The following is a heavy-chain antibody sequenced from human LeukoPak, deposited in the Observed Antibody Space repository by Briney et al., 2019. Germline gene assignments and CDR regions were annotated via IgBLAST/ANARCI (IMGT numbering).Heavy chain of an antibody. CDR2: INPSGGST. J-gene: IGHJ4*02. CDR3: ASEGYSDLDY. CDR1: GYTFTSYY. D-gene: IGHD4-17*01. Sequence: ASVKVSCKASGYTFTSYYMHWVRQAPGQGLEWMGIINPSGGSTSYAQKFQGRVTMTRDTSTSTVYMELNSLRAEDTAVYYCASEGYSDLDYWGQGTLVTVSS. V-gene: IGHV1-46*01.